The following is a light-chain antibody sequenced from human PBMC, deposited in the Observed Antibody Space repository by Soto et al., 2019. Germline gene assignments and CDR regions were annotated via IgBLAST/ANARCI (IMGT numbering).Light chain of an antibody. J-gene: IGKJ2*01. Sequence: VLTQSPGTLSLSPGERATISCRASQSISSSYLAWYQHKPGQAPRLLIYGASSRATGIPHRLSGSGSGTDFTLTISRLEPEDCGVYYCQQYGGSPPYTFRQGTRLEIK. V-gene: IGKV3-20*01. CDR2: GAS. CDR3: QQYGGSPPYT. CDR1: QSISSSY.